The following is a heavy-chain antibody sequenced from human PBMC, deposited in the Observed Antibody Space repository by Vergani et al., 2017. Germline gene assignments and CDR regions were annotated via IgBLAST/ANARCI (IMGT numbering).Heavy chain of an antibody. Sequence: QVQLVESGGGVVQRGGSLRLSCATSGFTLSNYDMQWIRQGPGKGLEFVAFIQLDGSNQYYADSVKARFTLSRDFSKNTLYLQMNSLRTDDTATYYCAKHFRGWGIDYWGQGTQVIVSS. D-gene: IGHD3-16*01. V-gene: IGHV3-30*02. J-gene: IGHJ4*02. CDR1: GFTLSNYD. CDR3: AKHFRGWGIDY. CDR2: IQLDGSNQ.